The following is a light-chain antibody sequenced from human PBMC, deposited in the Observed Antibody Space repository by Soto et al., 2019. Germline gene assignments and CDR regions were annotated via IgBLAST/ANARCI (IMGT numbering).Light chain of an antibody. J-gene: IGKJ3*01. CDR1: HTISSNS. Sequence: EIVLTQSPGTLSLSPGQRATLSCRAGHTISSNSLAWYQHKPGQAPRRLIYRTSNRAIGISDRVSSSRSARDFTLTTSSLEPEDFAVYYCPQYDGSPFTVGPGTKV. CDR2: RTS. CDR3: PQYDGSPFT. V-gene: IGKV3-20*01.